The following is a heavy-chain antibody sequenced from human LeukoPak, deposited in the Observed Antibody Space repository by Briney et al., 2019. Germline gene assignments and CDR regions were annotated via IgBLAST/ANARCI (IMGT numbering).Heavy chain of an antibody. CDR3: ARGLLWFGEYYDY. CDR1: GFTFSYHS. V-gene: IGHV3-7*01. J-gene: IGHJ4*02. Sequence: GGSLRLSCAASGFTFSYHSMNWVRQAPGKGLEWVANIKQDGGEKYYVDSVKGRFTISRDNAKNSLYLEMNSLRAEDTAVYYCARGLLWFGEYYDYWGQGTLVTVSS. CDR2: IKQDGGEK. D-gene: IGHD3-10*01.